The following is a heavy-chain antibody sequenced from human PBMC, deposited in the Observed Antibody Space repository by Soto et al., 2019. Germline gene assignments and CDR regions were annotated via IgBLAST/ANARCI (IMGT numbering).Heavy chain of an antibody. Sequence: PGGSLRLSCAASGFTFSSYAMHWVRQAPGKGLEWVAVISYDGSNKYYADSVKGRFTISRDNSKNTLYLQMNSLRAEDTAVYYCARDLGYSYGTPFDYWGQGTLVTVSS. CDR2: ISYDGSNK. D-gene: IGHD5-18*01. V-gene: IGHV3-30-3*01. CDR1: GFTFSSYA. CDR3: ARDLGYSYGTPFDY. J-gene: IGHJ4*02.